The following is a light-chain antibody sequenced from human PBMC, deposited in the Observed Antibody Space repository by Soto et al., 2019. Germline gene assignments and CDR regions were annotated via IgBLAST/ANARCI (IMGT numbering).Light chain of an antibody. CDR1: SRDVDAYDF. V-gene: IGLV2-11*01. CDR2: EVS. Sequence: QSALTQPRSVSGSPGQSVAISCTGTSRDVDAYDFVSWYQHHPGKAPKLIISEVSKRPSGVSHRFSGSKSGNTASLTISGPQAEDEADYFCCSFAGSFYVFGTGTKVTVL. CDR3: CSFAGSFYV. J-gene: IGLJ1*01.